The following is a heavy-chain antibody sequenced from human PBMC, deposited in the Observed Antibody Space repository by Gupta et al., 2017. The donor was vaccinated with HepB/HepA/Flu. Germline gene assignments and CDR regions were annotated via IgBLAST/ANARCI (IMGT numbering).Heavy chain of an antibody. J-gene: IGHJ1*01. CDR3: AKPITILGAWTARYCQH. Sequence: EVQLMESGGGVVQPGVPLSISCAASGLTFSTTAMRRVRQVPGKGLEWFSTISGSSVSTFYADSVKGRFTVSRDNSKNTLYLQLNNLRAEDTAVYYCAKPITILGAWTARYCQHWGQGTLVTVSS. D-gene: IGHD3-3*01. CDR1: GLTFSTTA. CDR2: ISGSSVST. V-gene: IGHV3-23*01.